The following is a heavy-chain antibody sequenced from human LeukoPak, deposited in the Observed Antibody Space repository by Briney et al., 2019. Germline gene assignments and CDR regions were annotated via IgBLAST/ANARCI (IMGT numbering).Heavy chain of an antibody. CDR1: GYTFTGYY. D-gene: IGHD3/OR15-3a*01. V-gene: IGHV1-2*02. J-gene: IGHJ4*02. Sequence: ASVKVSCKASGYTFTGYYMHWVRQAPGQGLEWMGWINPNSGGTDYAQKFQGRVTMTRATSIRTAYMELSSLRSDDTAVYYCARWTSNYYYLDFWGQGTLVTVSS. CDR2: INPNSGGT. CDR3: ARWTSNYYYLDF.